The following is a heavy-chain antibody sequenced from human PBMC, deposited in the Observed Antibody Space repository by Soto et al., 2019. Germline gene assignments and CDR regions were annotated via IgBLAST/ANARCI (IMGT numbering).Heavy chain of an antibody. V-gene: IGHV3-30-3*01. CDR1: GFTFSSYA. Sequence: QVQLVESGGGVVQPGRSLRLSCAASGFTFSSYAMHWVRQAPGKGLEWVAVISYDGSNKYYADSVKGRFTISRDNSKSTLYLQMNSLRAEDTAVYYCAREGGGYWTNGVCYRGAVYYYYGMDVWGQGTTVTVSS. CDR3: AREGGGYWTNGVCYRGAVYYYYGMDV. D-gene: IGHD2-8*01. CDR2: ISYDGSNK. J-gene: IGHJ6*02.